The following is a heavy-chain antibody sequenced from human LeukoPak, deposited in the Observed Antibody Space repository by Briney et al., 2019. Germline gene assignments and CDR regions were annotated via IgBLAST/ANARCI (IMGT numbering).Heavy chain of an antibody. CDR2: INHSGST. V-gene: IGHV4-34*01. J-gene: IGHJ5*02. Sequence: PPETLSLTCAVYGGSFSGYYWSWIRQPPGKGLEWIGEINHSGSTNYNPSLKSRVTISVDTSKNQFSLKLSSVTAADTAVYYCAKKGVDTAMGDYNWFDPWGQGTLVTVSS. D-gene: IGHD5-18*01. CDR3: AKKGVDTAMGDYNWFDP. CDR1: GGSFSGYY.